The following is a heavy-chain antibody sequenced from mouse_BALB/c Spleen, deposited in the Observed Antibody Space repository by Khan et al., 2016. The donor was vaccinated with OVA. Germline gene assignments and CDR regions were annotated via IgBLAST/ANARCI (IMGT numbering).Heavy chain of an antibody. J-gene: IGHJ2*01. Sequence: VQLQQSGAELVKAGASVKMSCKASGYTFTSYWMHWVKQRLGQGLEWFAETNPTNGRPYYNEKFKSKATLTVDKSSSPASMLLSGPTFEDSAVYYCARIKNIVATYFDYWGQGTTLTVSA. CDR1: GYTFTSYW. CDR3: ARIKNIVATYFDY. CDR2: TNPTNGRP. V-gene: IGHV1S81*02. D-gene: IGHD1-1*01.